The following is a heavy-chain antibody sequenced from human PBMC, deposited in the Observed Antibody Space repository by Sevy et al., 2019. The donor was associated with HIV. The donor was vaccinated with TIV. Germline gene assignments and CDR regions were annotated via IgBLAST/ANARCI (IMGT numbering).Heavy chain of an antibody. Sequence: GGSLRLSCAASGFTVSSNYMSWVRQAPGKGLEWVSVIYSGGSTYYADSVKGRFTISRDNSKKTLYLQMNSLRAEDTAVYYWASRHYYDSRDAFDIWGQGTMVTVSS. CDR1: GFTVSSNY. CDR2: IYSGGST. CDR3: ASRHYYDSRDAFDI. V-gene: IGHV3-66*01. J-gene: IGHJ3*02. D-gene: IGHD3-22*01.